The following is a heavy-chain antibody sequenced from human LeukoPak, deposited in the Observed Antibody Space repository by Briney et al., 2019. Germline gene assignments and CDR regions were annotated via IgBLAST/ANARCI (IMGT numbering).Heavy chain of an antibody. J-gene: IGHJ4*02. D-gene: IGHD3-10*01. CDR1: GGSISLYY. V-gene: IGHV4-59*01. Sequence: SETLSLTCTVSGGSISLYYWSWIRQPPGKGLEWNGYFYDTRSPKYNPSLERRVTISVDMSRNQFSLNLTSVTAADTAVYYCARGRGSLTYWGQGTLATVSS. CDR3: ARGRGSLTY. CDR2: FYDTRSP.